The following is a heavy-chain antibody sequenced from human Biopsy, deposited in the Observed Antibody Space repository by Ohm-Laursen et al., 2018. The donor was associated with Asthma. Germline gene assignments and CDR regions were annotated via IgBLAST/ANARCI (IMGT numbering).Heavy chain of an antibody. CDR1: GGSVSSGSHY. CDR3: ARDFVDSAMDYFDY. Sequence: GTLSLTCTVSGGSVSSGSHYWSWIRQPPGKGLEWIGYISYSGSTNYNPSLKSRVTISVDTSKNQFPLKLSSVTAADTAVYYCARDFVDSAMDYFDYWGQGTLVTVSS. D-gene: IGHD5-18*01. CDR2: ISYSGST. J-gene: IGHJ4*02. V-gene: IGHV4-61*01.